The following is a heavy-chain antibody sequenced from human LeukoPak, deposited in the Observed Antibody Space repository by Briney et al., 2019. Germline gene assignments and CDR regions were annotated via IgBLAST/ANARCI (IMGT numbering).Heavy chain of an antibody. CDR3: ARGATIFGVVLPFFDH. Sequence: PSQTLSLTCTVSGGSISSGDYYWSWIRQPPGKGLEWIGYIYYSGSTYYNPSLKSRVTTSVDTSKNQFSLKLSSVTAADTAVYYCARGATIFGVVLPFFDHWGQGTLVTVSS. J-gene: IGHJ4*02. D-gene: IGHD3-3*01. V-gene: IGHV4-30-4*01. CDR1: GGSISSGDYY. CDR2: IYYSGST.